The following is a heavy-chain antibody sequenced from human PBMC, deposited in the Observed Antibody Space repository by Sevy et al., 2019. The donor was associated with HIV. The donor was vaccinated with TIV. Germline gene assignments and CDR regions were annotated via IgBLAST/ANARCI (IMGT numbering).Heavy chain of an antibody. CDR1: GFTFSGYA. CDR3: ARVVFMVRGPKPWY. CDR2: LSYDGSNK. D-gene: IGHD3-10*01. J-gene: IGHJ4*02. Sequence: GGSLRLSCAASGFTFSGYAMHWVRQAPGKGLEWVAVLSYDGSNKYYADSVKGRITISRENSKNKLYLQMNSLRAEDTAVYYCARVVFMVRGPKPWYWGQGTLVTVSS. V-gene: IGHV3-30*04.